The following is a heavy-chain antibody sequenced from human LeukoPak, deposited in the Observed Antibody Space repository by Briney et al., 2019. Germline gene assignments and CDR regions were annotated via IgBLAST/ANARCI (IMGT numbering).Heavy chain of an antibody. Sequence: SETLSLTCTVSGGSISSGSYYWSWIRQPAWKGLEWIGRIYPSGTTNYNPSLKSRVPISVDTSKNQFSLKLSSVTAADTAVYYCARGQEVVAENYFDYWGQGTLVTVSS. D-gene: IGHD5-12*01. CDR1: GGSISSGSYY. CDR3: ARGQEVVAENYFDY. V-gene: IGHV4-61*02. J-gene: IGHJ4*02. CDR2: IYPSGTT.